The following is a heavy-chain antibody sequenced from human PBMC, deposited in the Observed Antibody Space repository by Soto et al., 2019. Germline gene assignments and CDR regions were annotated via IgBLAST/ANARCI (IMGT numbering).Heavy chain of an antibody. V-gene: IGHV3-53*01. Sequence: DVQLVESGGGLIQPGGPLRLSCAAFGLTVSGKKYMAWVRQAPGRGLEWVSGLYDVDGTYYADSVKGRFTVSSDSSKSIVYLQMNSLRPDDTAIYYCASWLLREHAYDIWGVGTTVTVSS. CDR1: GLTVSGKKY. D-gene: IGHD1-26*01. J-gene: IGHJ3*02. CDR2: LYDVDGT. CDR3: ASWLLREHAYDI.